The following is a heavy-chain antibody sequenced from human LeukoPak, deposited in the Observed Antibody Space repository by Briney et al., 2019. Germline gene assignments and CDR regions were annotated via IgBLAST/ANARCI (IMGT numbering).Heavy chain of an antibody. V-gene: IGHV3-23*01. CDR2: ISGSGDST. CDR3: AKALSSGGSIWGVTLIH. CDR1: GFTLRSYV. J-gene: IGHJ4*02. Sequence: GGSLRLSCVASGFTLRSYVMNWVRQTPGKGLEWVSSISGSGDSTFYADSVKGRFTISRDNSKNTLYLQMNSLRAEDTAVYYCAKALSSGGSIWGVTLIHWGQGTLVTVSS. D-gene: IGHD6-19*01.